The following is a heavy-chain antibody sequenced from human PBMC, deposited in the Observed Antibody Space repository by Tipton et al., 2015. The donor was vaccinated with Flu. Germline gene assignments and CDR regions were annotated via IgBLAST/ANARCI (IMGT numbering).Heavy chain of an antibody. J-gene: IGHJ4*02. V-gene: IGHV3-11*01. CDR2: ITDRLAI. CDR3: ARHRAQYCDGANCYSDY. Sequence: GSLRLSCTAFGLSFSDYYMGWSRQAPGKGLEYISYITDRLAILYTESVRGRFTVSRDNSKSSLYLQMDNLRPEDTAVYYWARHRAQYCDGANCYSDYWGRGALVSVST. D-gene: IGHD4/OR15-4a*01. CDR1: GLSFSDYY.